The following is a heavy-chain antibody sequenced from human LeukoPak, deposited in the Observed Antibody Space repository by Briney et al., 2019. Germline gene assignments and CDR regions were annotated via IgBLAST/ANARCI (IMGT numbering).Heavy chain of an antibody. CDR2: ISLSGTI. CDR3: ALSTTTVTTRTLDY. D-gene: IGHD4-17*01. Sequence: PSETLSLTCTVSGGSFSNYFWTWIRQPPGKGLEWIGEISLSGTIKYNPSLKSRVTISVDTSMNQFSLKLSTVTAADTAVYYCALSTTTVTTRTLDYWGQGALVIVSS. CDR1: GGSFSNYF. V-gene: IGHV4-34*01. J-gene: IGHJ4*02.